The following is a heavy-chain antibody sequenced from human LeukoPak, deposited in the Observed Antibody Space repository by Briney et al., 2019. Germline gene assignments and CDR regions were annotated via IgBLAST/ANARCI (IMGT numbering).Heavy chain of an antibody. J-gene: IGHJ4*02. V-gene: IGHV3-30*03. CDR2: IPYDGSDK. D-gene: IGHD3-10*01. CDR1: GFTFSSYA. CDR3: ARLLGYYFDF. Sequence: GGSLRLSCAASGFTFSSYAMSWVRQAPGKGLEWVTFIPYDGSDKFYADSVKGRFTISRDNSKNTLYLQMNSLRAEDTALYYCARLLGYYFDFWGQGTLVTVSS.